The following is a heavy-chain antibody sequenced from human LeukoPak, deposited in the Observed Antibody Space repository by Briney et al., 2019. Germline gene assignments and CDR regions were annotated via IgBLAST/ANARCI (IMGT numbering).Heavy chain of an antibody. V-gene: IGHV1-2*02. D-gene: IGHD3-22*01. J-gene: IGHJ6*02. CDR3: ARDYFDSSAFYLYYHYAMDV. CDR2: INPNSGGT. Sequence: EASVKVSCKASGYTFTGYYMHWVRQAPGQGLEWMGWINPNSGGTNYAQKFQGRVTMTRDTSISTAYMELSRLRSDDTAVYYCARDYFDSSAFYLYYHYAMDVWGQGTTVTVSS. CDR1: GYTFTGYY.